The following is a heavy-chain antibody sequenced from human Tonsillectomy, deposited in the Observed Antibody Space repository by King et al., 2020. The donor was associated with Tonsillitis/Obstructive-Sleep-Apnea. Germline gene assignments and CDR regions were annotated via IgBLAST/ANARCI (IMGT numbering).Heavy chain of an antibody. D-gene: IGHD2-2*01. V-gene: IGHV4-59*01. Sequence: QLQESGPGLVKPSETLSLTCTVSGGSISSYYWSWIRQPPGKGLEWIGDIHYSGSTNYNPSLKSRVTISVDTSKNQFSLKLSSVTAADTAVYYCAREGAYPAPYYFDYWGQGTLVTVSS. CDR2: IHYSGST. CDR1: GGSISSYY. CDR3: AREGAYPAPYYFDY. J-gene: IGHJ4*02.